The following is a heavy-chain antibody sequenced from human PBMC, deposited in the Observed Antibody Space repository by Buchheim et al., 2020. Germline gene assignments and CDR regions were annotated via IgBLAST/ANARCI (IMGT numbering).Heavy chain of an antibody. CDR2: ISGSGGST. V-gene: IGHV3-23*01. Sequence: EVQLLESGGGLVQPGGSLRLSCAASGFTFSSYAMSWVRQAPGKGLEWVSAISGSGGSTYYADSVKGRFTISRDNSKNTLYLQMNSLRAEDTAVYYCAKDPDPHSGSYYKGRGPFDYWGQGTL. J-gene: IGHJ4*02. CDR1: GFTFSSYA. D-gene: IGHD1-26*01. CDR3: AKDPDPHSGSYYKGRGPFDY.